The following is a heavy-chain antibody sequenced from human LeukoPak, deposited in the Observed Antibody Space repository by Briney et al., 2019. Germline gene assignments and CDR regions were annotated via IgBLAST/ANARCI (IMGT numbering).Heavy chain of an antibody. CDR1: GGSFSGYY. CDR2: ISHSGST. CDR3: ASDPIYCSGGSCYSGGFDY. Sequence: PSETLSLTCAVYGGSFSGYYWSWIRQPPGKGLEWIGEISHSGSTNYNPSLKSRVTISVDTSKNQFSLKLSSVTAADTAVYYCASDPIYCSGGSCYSGGFDYWGQGTLVTVSS. J-gene: IGHJ4*02. D-gene: IGHD2-15*01. V-gene: IGHV4-34*01.